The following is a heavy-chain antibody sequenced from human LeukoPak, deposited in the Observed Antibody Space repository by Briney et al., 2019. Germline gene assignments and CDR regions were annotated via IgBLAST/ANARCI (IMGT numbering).Heavy chain of an antibody. Sequence: GGSLRLSCAASGFTFDDYAMHWVRQAPGKGLEWVSGISWNSGSIGYADSVKGRFTISRDNAKNSLYLQMNSLRAEDTALYYCAKNFRSSFGYWGQGTLVTVSS. V-gene: IGHV3-9*01. J-gene: IGHJ4*02. D-gene: IGHD6-6*01. CDR3: AKNFRSSFGY. CDR1: GFTFDDYA. CDR2: ISWNSGSI.